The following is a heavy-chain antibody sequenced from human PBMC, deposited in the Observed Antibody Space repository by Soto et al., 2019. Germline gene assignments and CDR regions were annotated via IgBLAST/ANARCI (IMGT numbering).Heavy chain of an antibody. D-gene: IGHD1-26*01. J-gene: IGHJ3*02. CDR2: IRHSGNTI. CDR3: ARAMASYDAFDI. CDR1: GFTFSDYY. Sequence: VQLVESGGGLVKPGGSLRLSCAASGFTFSDYYMSWVRQAPGKGLEWISYIRHSGNTIYYADSVKGRFTISRDNAKNSLYLQMNSLRAEDTAVYYCARAMASYDAFDIWGQGTMVTVSS. V-gene: IGHV3-11*01.